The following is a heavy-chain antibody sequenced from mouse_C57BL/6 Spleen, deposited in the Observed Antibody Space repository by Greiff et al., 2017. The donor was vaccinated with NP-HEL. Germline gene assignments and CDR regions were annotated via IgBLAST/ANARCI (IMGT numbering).Heavy chain of an antibody. CDR1: GYSFTSYY. V-gene: IGHV1-66*01. D-gene: IGHD2-4*01. CDR3: ASPEAIYYDYPLAY. Sequence: QVQLKQSGPELVKPGASVKISCKASGYSFTSYYIHWVKQRPGQGLEWIGWLYPGSGNTKYNEKFKGKATLTADTSSSTAYMQLSSLTSEDSAVYYCASPEAIYYDYPLAYWGQGTLVTVSA. J-gene: IGHJ3*01. CDR2: LYPGSGNT.